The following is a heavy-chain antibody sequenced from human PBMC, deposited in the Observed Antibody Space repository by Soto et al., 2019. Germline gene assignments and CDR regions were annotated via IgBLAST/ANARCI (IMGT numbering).Heavy chain of an antibody. D-gene: IGHD1-26*01. CDR2: ISGSGGST. Sequence: GGSLRLSCAASGFTFSSYAMSWVRQAPGKGLEWVSAISGSGGSTYYADSVKGRFTISRENSKNTLYLQMNSLRAEDMAVYYCAKGPNSGSSYYYYYMDVWGKGTTVTVSS. CDR3: AKGPNSGSSYYYYYMDV. J-gene: IGHJ6*03. CDR1: GFTFSSYA. V-gene: IGHV3-23*01.